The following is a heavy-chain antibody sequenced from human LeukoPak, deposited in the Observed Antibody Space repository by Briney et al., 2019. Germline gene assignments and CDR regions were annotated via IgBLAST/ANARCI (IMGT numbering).Heavy chain of an antibody. J-gene: IGHJ4*02. CDR3: ARAREAVTIDY. CDR1: GGSFSGYY. CDR2: INHSGST. V-gene: IGHV4-34*01. D-gene: IGHD4-17*01. Sequence: NPSETLSLTCAVYGGSFSGYYWTWVRQPPGKGLEWIGEINHSGSTNNNPSLKSRVLISVDTSKGQFSLKLSSVPAADTAVYYCARAREAVTIDYWGQGTLVTVSS.